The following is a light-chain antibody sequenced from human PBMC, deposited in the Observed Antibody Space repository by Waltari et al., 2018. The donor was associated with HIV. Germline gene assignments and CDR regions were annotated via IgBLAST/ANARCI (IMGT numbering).Light chain of an antibody. CDR1: QSVLYNSNNKDY. V-gene: IGKV4-1*01. J-gene: IGKJ5*01. CDR3: QQYYSTIT. Sequence: INCRSSQSVLYNSNNKDYLAWYQQKPGQPPKLLIYWASTRDSGVPDRFSGSGSGTDFTLNISSLQAEDVAVYYCQQYYSTITFGQGTRLEIK. CDR2: WAS.